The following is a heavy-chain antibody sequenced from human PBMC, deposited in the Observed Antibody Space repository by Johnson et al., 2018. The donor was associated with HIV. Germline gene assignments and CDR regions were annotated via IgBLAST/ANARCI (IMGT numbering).Heavy chain of an antibody. D-gene: IGHD6-19*01. CDR3: TRGVGIAVAGNDAFDI. V-gene: IGHV3-13*01. CDR1: GFTFSTYD. J-gene: IGHJ3*02. CDR2: IGTAGDT. Sequence: VQLVESGGGLVQPGGSLRLSCAASGFTFSTYDMHWVRQATGKGLEWVSAIGTAGDTYYPGSVKGRFTISRENAKNSLYLQMNNLRAEDTAVYYCTRGVGIAVAGNDAFDIWGQGTMVTVSS.